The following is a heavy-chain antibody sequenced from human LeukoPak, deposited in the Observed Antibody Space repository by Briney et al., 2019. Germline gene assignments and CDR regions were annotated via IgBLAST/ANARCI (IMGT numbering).Heavy chain of an antibody. J-gene: IGHJ4*02. CDR2: IDPSDSYT. D-gene: IGHD2-2*01. CDR3: ARQDCSSTSCYYYFDY. V-gene: IGHV5-10-1*01. CDR1: DSIFTSYW. Sequence: GASLQISGQAADSIFTSYWRSGVRQLPGKGLEGMGRIDPSDSYTNNRPSLKGHVTISADKSIRTAYLQWSSLKASDTAIYYCARQDCSSTSCYYYFDYWGEGTLVTVSS.